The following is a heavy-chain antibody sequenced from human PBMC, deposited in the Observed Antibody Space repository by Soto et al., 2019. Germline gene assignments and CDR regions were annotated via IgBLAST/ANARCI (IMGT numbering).Heavy chain of an antibody. CDR2: IWYDGSNK. CDR1: GFTFSSYG. CDR3: ARTLRGVVVPAAIVSYYYYGMDV. J-gene: IGHJ6*02. Sequence: PGGSLRLSCAASGFTFSSYGMHWVRQAPGKGLEWVAVIWYDGSNKYYADSVKGRFTISRDNSKNTLYLQMNSLRAEDTAVYYCARTLRGVVVPAAIVSYYYYGMDVWGQGTTVTVSS. V-gene: IGHV3-33*01. D-gene: IGHD2-2*02.